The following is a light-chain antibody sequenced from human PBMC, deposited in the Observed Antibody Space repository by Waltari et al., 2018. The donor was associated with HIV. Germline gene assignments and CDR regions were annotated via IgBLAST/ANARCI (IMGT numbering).Light chain of an antibody. Sequence: QSVLTQPPSVSGAPGQRVTISCTGSSSNIGAGYDVHWYQQLPGTAPTLLIYGTNNRPSVVPDRFSGSKSGTSASLSITGLQADDEAVYYCQSYDSSLSGWVLFGGWTKVTVL. CDR1: SSNIGAGYD. V-gene: IGLV1-40*01. CDR2: GTN. CDR3: QSYDSSLSGWVL. J-gene: IGLJ2*01.